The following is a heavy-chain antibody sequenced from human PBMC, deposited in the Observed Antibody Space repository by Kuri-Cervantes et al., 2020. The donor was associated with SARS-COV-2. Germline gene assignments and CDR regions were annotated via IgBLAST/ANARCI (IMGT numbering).Heavy chain of an antibody. CDR2: INCKSGAT. V-gene: IGHV1-2*02. CDR3: ATAPPFGYNWFDP. CDR1: TSIFTDYY. J-gene: IGHJ5*02. D-gene: IGHD3-10*01. Sequence: ASVKVSCKFSTSIFTDYYIHWVRQAPGRGLEWMGWINCKSGATNHAQRFQGRVTMTRDTSIRTAYMELSSLRSEDTAVYYCATAPPFGYNWFDPWGQGTLVTVSS.